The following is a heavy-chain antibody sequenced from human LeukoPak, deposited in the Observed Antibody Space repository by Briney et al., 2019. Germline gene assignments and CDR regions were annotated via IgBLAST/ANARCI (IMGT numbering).Heavy chain of an antibody. Sequence: GGSLRLSCAASGFTFSSYNMSWVRQAPGKGLEWVSYISSSGSTIYYADSVKGRFTISRDNAKNSLYLQMNSLRAEDTAVYYCASVGPSSWAGIYAFDIWGQGTMVTVSS. CDR3: ASVGPSSWAGIYAFDI. J-gene: IGHJ3*02. V-gene: IGHV3-48*04. CDR1: GFTFSSYN. CDR2: ISSSGSTI. D-gene: IGHD6-13*01.